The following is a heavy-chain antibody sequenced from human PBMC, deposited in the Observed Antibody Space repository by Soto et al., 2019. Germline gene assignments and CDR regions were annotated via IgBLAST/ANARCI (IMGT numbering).Heavy chain of an antibody. J-gene: IGHJ5*01. Sequence: GPEVQKPGASVKVSCKASGYTFTSYGIIWMRQASGQGLVWVGWISPYNRNSNYAQNFQVRVTMTTDTSTSTAYMELRSLRSDDTAVYYCARQSTNQRLGNGSWFDHWGQGTLFTFSS. D-gene: IGHD6-19*01. CDR2: ISPYNRNS. CDR1: GYTFTSYG. V-gene: IGHV1-18*01. CDR3: ARQSTNQRLGNGSWFDH.